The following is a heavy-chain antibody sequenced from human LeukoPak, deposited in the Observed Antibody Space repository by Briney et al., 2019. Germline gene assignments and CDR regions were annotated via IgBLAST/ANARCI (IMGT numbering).Heavy chain of an antibody. CDR2: IYYSGST. V-gene: IGHV4-59*01. Sequence: PSETLSLTCTVSGGSISSYYWSWIRQPPGKGLEWIGYIYYSGSTNYNPSLKSRVTISVDTSKNQFSLKLSSVTAADTAVYYCARADYGVYGYWGQGTLVTVSS. CDR1: GGSISSYY. D-gene: IGHD4-17*01. CDR3: ARADYGVYGY. J-gene: IGHJ4*02.